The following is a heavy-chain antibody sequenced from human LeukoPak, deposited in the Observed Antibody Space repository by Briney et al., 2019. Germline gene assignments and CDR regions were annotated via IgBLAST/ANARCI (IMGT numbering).Heavy chain of an antibody. V-gene: IGHV5-51*01. J-gene: IGHJ2*01. CDR2: IYLGDSDT. Sequence: GESLKISCKGSGFSFTTYWIAWVRQMPGKGLEWMGIIYLGDSDTRYSPSFQGQVTISADKSIGTAYLQWSSLKASDTPMYYCARHPRPDWYFDLWGRGTLVTVSS. CDR3: ARHPRPDWYFDL. D-gene: IGHD1-14*01. CDR1: GFSFTTYW.